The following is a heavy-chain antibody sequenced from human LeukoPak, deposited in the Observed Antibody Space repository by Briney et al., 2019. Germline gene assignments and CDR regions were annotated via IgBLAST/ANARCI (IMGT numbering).Heavy chain of an antibody. CDR3: ARDRGNSDPGDWFDS. D-gene: IGHD4-23*01. CDR2: ISGSGSTV. J-gene: IGHJ5*01. Sequence: LSLTCTVSGGSFSTYYWSWIRQAPGKGLEWVSYISGSGSTVYYAASVRGRFTISRDNAKNSLFLQMNSLRAEDTAVYYCARDRGNSDPGDWFDSWGQGTLVTVSS. V-gene: IGHV3-11*01. CDR1: GGSFSTYY.